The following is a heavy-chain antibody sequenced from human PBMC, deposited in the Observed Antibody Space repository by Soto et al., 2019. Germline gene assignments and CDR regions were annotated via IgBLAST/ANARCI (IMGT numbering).Heavy chain of an antibody. CDR1: GYTFTGYY. CDR2: INPNSGGT. Sequence: ASVKVSCKASGYTFTGYYMHWVRQAPGQGLEWMGWINPNSGGTNYAQKFQGWVTMTRDTSISTAYMELSRLRSDDTAVYYCARSKYDFWSGYPGDYYGMDVWGQGTTVTVSS. D-gene: IGHD3-3*01. V-gene: IGHV1-2*04. J-gene: IGHJ6*02. CDR3: ARSKYDFWSGYPGDYYGMDV.